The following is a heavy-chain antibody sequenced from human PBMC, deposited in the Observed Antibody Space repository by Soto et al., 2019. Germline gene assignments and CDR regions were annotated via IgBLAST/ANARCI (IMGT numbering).Heavy chain of an antibody. J-gene: IGHJ6*02. CDR2: ISGSGGST. D-gene: IGHD3-10*01. V-gene: IGHV3-23*01. CDR1: GFTFSSYA. Sequence: XGSLRLSCAASGFTFSSYAMSWVRQAPGKGLDWVSAISGSGGSTYYADSVKGRFTISRDNSKNTLYLQMNSLRAEDTAVYYCAKPYYGSGSYYPRYYYYYGMDAWGQGNTATVSS. CDR3: AKPYYGSGSYYPRYYYYYGMDA.